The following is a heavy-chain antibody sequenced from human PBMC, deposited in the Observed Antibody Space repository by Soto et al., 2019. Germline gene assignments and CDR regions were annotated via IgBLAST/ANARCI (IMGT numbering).Heavy chain of an antibody. CDR3: AKGFYYHDTSGYRVFDY. CDR2: LSGGADST. J-gene: IGHJ4*02. D-gene: IGHD3-22*01. Sequence: EVQLWESGGGLVQPGGSLRLSCAASGFTFSSYAMAWVRQAPGRGLEWVSTLSGGADSTYYADSVRGRFSISRDISKSTLYLQMDSLRAEDTAVYFCAKGFYYHDTSGYRVFDYWGRGALVTVSS. V-gene: IGHV3-23*01. CDR1: GFTFSSYA.